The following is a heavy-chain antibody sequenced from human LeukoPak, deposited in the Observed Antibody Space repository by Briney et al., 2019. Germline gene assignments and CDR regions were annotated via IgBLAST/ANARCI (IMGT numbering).Heavy chain of an antibody. CDR1: GFTFSSYA. CDR3: ERDPTYWTGFDY. J-gene: IGHJ4*02. D-gene: IGHD3/OR15-3a*01. CDR2: ISYDGSNK. V-gene: IGHV3-30*04. Sequence: GGSLRLSCAASGFTFSSYAMHWVRQAPGKGLEWVAVISYDGSNKYYADSVKGRFTISRDNSKNTLYLQMNSLRAEDTSVYYCERDPTYWTGFDYWGQGTLVSVSS.